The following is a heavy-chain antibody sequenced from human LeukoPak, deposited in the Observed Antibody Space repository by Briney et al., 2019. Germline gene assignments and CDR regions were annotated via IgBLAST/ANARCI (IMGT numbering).Heavy chain of an antibody. J-gene: IGHJ4*02. CDR3: TRDPILGAPDYFDY. CDR1: GFTFSNYW. D-gene: IGHD1-26*01. Sequence: PGGSLRLSCAASGFTFSNYWMHWVRQAPGKGLEWVAVTSPDEGLKFYGDSVKGRFTISRDNSKNTMYLQMNNLREEDTAVYYCTRDPILGAPDYFDYWGQGTLVTVSS. V-gene: IGHV3-30*03. CDR2: TSPDEGLK.